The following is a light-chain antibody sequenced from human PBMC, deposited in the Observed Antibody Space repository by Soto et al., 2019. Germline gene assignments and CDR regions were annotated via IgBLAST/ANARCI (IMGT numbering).Light chain of an antibody. V-gene: IGKV1-17*01. CDR3: LQHNTYPYT. CDR1: QGISNR. CDR2: AAS. Sequence: DIQMTQSPSSLSASVGDRVTITCRASQGISNRLGWFQHKPGQAPKRLIYAASSLQGWVPSRFSGSGSGTEFTLTITGLQPEDFADYYCLQHNTYPYTFGQGTKLEIK. J-gene: IGKJ2*01.